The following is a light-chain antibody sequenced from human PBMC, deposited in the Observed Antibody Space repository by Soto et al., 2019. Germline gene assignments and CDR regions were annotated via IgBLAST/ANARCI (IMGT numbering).Light chain of an antibody. Sequence: QSAPTQPRSVSGSPGQSVTISCTGTSSDVGGYDYVSWYQQHPGRAPKVMIYDVSKRPSGVPNRFSGSKSGNTASLTISGLQTEDEADYYCCSYAGNYTWVFGGGTKLTVL. CDR2: DVS. CDR1: SSDVGGYDY. V-gene: IGLV2-11*01. CDR3: CSYAGNYTWV. J-gene: IGLJ3*02.